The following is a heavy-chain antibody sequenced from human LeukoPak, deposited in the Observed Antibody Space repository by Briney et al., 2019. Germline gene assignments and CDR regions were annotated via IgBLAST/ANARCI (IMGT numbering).Heavy chain of an antibody. J-gene: IGHJ4*02. D-gene: IGHD5-12*01. V-gene: IGHV3-23*01. CDR1: RFTFNSYA. Sequence: GGSLRLSCAASRFTFNSYAMSWVRQAPGKGLEWVSVIGGSNGITFYVGSVKGRFTISRENSKDTLYLQMNSLRAEDTAVYYCARNENSGWGYFDYWGQGTLVTVSS. CDR2: IGGSNGIT. CDR3: ARNENSGWGYFDY.